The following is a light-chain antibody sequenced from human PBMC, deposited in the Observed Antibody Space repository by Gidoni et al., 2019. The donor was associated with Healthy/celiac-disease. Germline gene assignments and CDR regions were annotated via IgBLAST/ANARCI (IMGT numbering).Light chain of an antibody. CDR3: MQALQAPRT. CDR2: LGS. CDR1: QSLLHRNGCNY. J-gene: IGKJ4*01. Sequence: IVMTQSPLSLSVPPGEPASISCRSSQSLLHRNGCNYLDWYLQKPGQSPQLLIYLGSNRASGVPDRFSGSGSGTDFTLKISRVEADDVGVYYCMQALQAPRTFGGGTKVEIK. V-gene: IGKV2-28*01.